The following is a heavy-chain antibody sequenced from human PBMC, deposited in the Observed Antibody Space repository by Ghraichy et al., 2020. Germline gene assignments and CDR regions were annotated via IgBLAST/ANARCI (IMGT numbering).Heavy chain of an antibody. CDR3: ATRRAGTAPFDY. CDR1: GFTFDDYA. V-gene: IGHV3-9*01. J-gene: IGHJ4*02. Sequence: LRLSCAASGFTFDDYAMHWVRQAPGKGLEWVSGISWNSGTGVYADSVKGRFTISRDNARNSLYLQMNSMRAEDTALYYSATRRAGTAPFDYWGQGTLIVVSA. D-gene: IGHD2-21*02. CDR2: ISWNSGTG.